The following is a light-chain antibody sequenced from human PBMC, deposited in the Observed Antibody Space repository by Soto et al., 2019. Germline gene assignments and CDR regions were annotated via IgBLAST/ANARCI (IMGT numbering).Light chain of an antibody. J-gene: IGLJ2*01. Sequence: QSVLTRPPSASGTPGQRVTISCSGSNSNIGNNDVNWYQHLPGTAPKLLIYGNNQRPSGVPDRFSGSKSGTSAFLAISGLQSEDEADYYCAPWDDSLNGVVFGGGTKVTVL. CDR3: APWDDSLNGVV. CDR2: GNN. CDR1: NSNIGNND. V-gene: IGLV1-44*01.